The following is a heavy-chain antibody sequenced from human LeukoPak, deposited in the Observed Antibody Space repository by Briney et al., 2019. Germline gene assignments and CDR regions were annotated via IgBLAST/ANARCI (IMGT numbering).Heavy chain of an antibody. CDR2: ISGSSGNT. D-gene: IGHD4-23*01. CDR1: GFTFSSYA. CDR3: AKSRSGNTDGFDI. V-gene: IGHV3-23*01. Sequence: RSGGSLRLSCAASGFTFSSYAMSWVRQAPGKGLEWVSGISGSSGNTYHADSVKGRFTISRDNSKNTLYLQMNSLRAEDTAVYYCAKSRSGNTDGFDIWGQGTMVTVSS. J-gene: IGHJ3*02.